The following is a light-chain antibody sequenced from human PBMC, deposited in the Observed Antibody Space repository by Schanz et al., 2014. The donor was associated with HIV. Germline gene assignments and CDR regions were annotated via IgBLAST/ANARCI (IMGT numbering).Light chain of an antibody. J-gene: IGLJ1*01. CDR3: SSKATGGRAPFV. V-gene: IGLV2-14*03. CDR1: SSDLGRLNC. CDR2: DVS. Sequence: QSALTQPASVSGSPGQSISISCTGTSSDLGRLNCVSWYQQHPGKAPKLMIYDVSNRPYGIPSRFSGSKSANLASLTISGLQAEDEADYYCSSKATGGRAPFVFGGGTKLTVL.